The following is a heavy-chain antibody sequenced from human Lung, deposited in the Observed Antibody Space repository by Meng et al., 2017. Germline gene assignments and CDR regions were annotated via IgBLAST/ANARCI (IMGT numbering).Heavy chain of an antibody. J-gene: IGHJ4*02. CDR1: GCSFTDYY. CDR3: ARGPTTMAHDFDY. V-gene: IGHV4-34*01. D-gene: IGHD4-11*01. CDR2: INHSGST. Sequence: VQLCRCVRCVLMPTESLSLSRVVFGCSFTDYYWCWIRQPPGKGLEWIGEINHSGSTNYNPSLESRATISVDTSQNNLSLKLSSVTAADSAVYYCARGPTTMAHDFDYWGQGTLVTVSS.